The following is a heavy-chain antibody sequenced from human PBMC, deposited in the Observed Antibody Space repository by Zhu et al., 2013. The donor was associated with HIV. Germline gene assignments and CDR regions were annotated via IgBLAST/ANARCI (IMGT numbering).Heavy chain of an antibody. CDR3: ARADRVVVDY. J-gene: IGHJ4*02. Sequence: QVQLVQSGAAVRNFGASVKVSCKTEGYDFTNNHIHWVRQVPGQGLEWIGLINPSGGSTIYTKRFQGRVTMTRDTPTSTVYMEVTSLNSEDTAVYYCARADRVVVDYWGQGNPGHRLL. CDR2: INPSGGST. D-gene: IGHD2-21*01. V-gene: IGHV1-46*01. CDR1: GYDFTNNH.